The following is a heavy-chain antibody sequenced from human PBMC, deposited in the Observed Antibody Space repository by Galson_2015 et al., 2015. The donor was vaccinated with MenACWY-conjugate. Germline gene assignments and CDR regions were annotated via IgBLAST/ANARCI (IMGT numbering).Heavy chain of an antibody. D-gene: IGHD7-27*01. CDR3: ARLPTWGSSFGYFDY. CDR2: IRDTGSL. J-gene: IGHJ4*02. V-gene: IGHV4-59*08. Sequence: ETLSLTCTVSGASISSHYWSWFRQPPGKGLEWIAYIRDTGSLKDSPSLKSRVTMSADKSNNQFSLRLISVTAADTAVYYCARLPTWGSSFGYFDYWGQGILVAVSS. CDR1: GASISSHY.